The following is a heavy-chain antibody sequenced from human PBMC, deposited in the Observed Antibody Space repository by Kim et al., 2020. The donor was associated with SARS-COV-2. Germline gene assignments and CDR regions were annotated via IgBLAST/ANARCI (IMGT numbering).Heavy chain of an antibody. V-gene: IGHV1-3*01. CDR2: INAGNGNT. D-gene: IGHD3-3*01. J-gene: IGHJ4*02. Sequence: AAVKVSCKASGYTFTSYAMHWVRQAPGQRLEGMGWINAGNGNTKYSQKFQGRVTITRDTSASTAYMELSSLRSEDTAVYYWARSSNLITIFGVVLIPREGYFDYWGQGTLVTVSS. CDR3: ARSSNLITIFGVVLIPREGYFDY. CDR1: GYTFTSYA.